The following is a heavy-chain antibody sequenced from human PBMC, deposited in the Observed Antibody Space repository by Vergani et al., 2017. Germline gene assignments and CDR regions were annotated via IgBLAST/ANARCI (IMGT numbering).Heavy chain of an antibody. CDR1: GGTFSSYA. CDR3: ARGTTMTPLGHVFAFDI. D-gene: IGHD4-17*01. V-gene: IGHV1-69*06. CDR2: IIPIFGTA. J-gene: IGHJ3*02. Sequence: QVQLVQSGAEVKKPGSSVKVSCKASGGTFSSYAISWVRQAPGQGLEWMGGIIPIFGTANYAQKFQGRVTITADKSTSTAYMELSSLRSEDTAVYYCARGTTMTPLGHVFAFDIWGQGTMVTVSS.